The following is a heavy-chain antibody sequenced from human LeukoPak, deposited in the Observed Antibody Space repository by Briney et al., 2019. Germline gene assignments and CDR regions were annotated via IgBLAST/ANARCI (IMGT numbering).Heavy chain of an antibody. D-gene: IGHD2-2*02. CDR3: ARTRPDIVVVPAAISQRGYYYYYYYMDV. CDR2: INHSGST. Sequence: SSETLSLTCAVYGGSFSGYYWSWIRQPPGKGLEWIGEINHSGSTNYNPSLKSRVTISVDTSKNQFSLKLSSVTAADTAVYYCARTRPDIVVVPAAISQRGYYYYYYYMDVWAKGPRSPSP. V-gene: IGHV4-34*01. CDR1: GGSFSGYY. J-gene: IGHJ6*03.